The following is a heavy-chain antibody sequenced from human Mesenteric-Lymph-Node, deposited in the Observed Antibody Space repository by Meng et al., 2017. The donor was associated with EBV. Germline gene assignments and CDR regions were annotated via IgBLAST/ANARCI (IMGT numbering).Heavy chain of an antibody. J-gene: IGHJ4*02. V-gene: IGHV2-5*02. CDR3: AHRPSTPMSATFDF. CDR2: IYWDDDK. Sequence: QILLKDSCPARVKPTQTLTLTCSFSGFSLSTSGVGVGWIRQPPGKALEWRALIYWDDDKRYSPSLKSRLTITKHTSKTQVVLTMTNIDPVDTATYYCAHRPSTPMSATFDFWGQGTLVTVSS. CDR1: GFSLSTSGVG.